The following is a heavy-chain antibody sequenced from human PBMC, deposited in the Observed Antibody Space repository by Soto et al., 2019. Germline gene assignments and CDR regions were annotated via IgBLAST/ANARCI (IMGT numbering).Heavy chain of an antibody. CDR3: ASNKIVTASISY. V-gene: IGHV1-46*01. Sequence: ASLKVSFRASGYTFTSYYMRWLRQAPGQGLEWMGIINPSGGSTSYAQKFQGRVTMTRDTSTSTVYMELSSLRSEDTAVYYCASNKIVTASISYWGQEALLTVSS. CDR2: INPSGGST. D-gene: IGHD1-26*01. J-gene: IGHJ4*02. CDR1: GYTFTSYY.